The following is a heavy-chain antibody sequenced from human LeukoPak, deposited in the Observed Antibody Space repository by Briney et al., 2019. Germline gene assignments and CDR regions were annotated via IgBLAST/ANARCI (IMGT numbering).Heavy chain of an antibody. J-gene: IGHJ6*04. CDR3: ARDQEWELMPLDV. CDR2: IKQDGSEK. Sequence: GGSLRLSCAASGFTFSSYWMSWVRQAPGKGLEWVANIKQDGSEKYYVDSVKGRFTISRDNAKNSLYPQMNCLRAEDTAVYYCARDQEWELMPLDVWGKGTTVTVSS. V-gene: IGHV3-7*01. CDR1: GFTFSSYW. D-gene: IGHD1-26*01.